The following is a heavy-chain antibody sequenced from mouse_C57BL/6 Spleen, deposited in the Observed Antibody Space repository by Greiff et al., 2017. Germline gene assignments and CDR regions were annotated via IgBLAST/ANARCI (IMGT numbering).Heavy chain of an antibody. CDR3: ARSGGLRDYFDY. CDR1: GYTFTSYW. V-gene: IGHV1-64*01. J-gene: IGHJ2*01. CDR2: IHPNSGST. Sequence: VQLQQPGAELVKPGASVKLSCKASGYTFTSYWMHWVKQRPGQGLEWIGMIHPNSGSTNYNEKFKSKATLTVDKSSSTAYMQLSSLTSEDSAVYDCARSGGLRDYFDYWGQGTTLTVSS. D-gene: IGHD3-2*02.